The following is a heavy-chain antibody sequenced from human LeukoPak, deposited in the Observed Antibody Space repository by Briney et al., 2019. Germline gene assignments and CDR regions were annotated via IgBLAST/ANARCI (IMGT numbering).Heavy chain of an antibody. CDR3: ARKSASGNYPLDY. D-gene: IGHD3-10*01. Sequence: PGGSLRLSCAASGFNFGSYSMPWLRPAPGKGLEWVSVISADSATTFYADSVKGRFTISRDNAKNTVFLQISSLRAEDTALYYCARKSASGNYPLDYWGQGTLVTVCS. CDR1: GFNFGSYS. CDR2: ISADSATT. J-gene: IGHJ4*02. V-gene: IGHV3-23*01.